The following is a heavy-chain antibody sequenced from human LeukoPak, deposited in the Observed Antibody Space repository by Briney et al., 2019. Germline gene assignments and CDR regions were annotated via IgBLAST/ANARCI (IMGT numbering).Heavy chain of an antibody. Sequence: GGSLRLSCAASGFTFSSYWMSWVRQAPGKGLEWVANIKQDGSEKNYVDSVKGRFTISRDNSKNTLYLQMNSLRAEDTAVYYCARDGGYCSGGSCPNAYYFDYWGQGTLVTVSS. D-gene: IGHD2-15*01. V-gene: IGHV3-7*01. J-gene: IGHJ4*02. CDR2: IKQDGSEK. CDR3: ARDGGYCSGGSCPNAYYFDY. CDR1: GFTFSSYW.